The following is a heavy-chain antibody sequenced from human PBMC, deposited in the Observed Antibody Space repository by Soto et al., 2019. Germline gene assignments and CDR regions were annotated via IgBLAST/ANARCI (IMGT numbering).Heavy chain of an antibody. V-gene: IGHV1-69*13. CDR2: SIPMFGTA. CDR1: VGRLSGDA. D-gene: IGHD3-3*01. CDR3: ARGVVVIAGSEFGWFDR. J-gene: IGHJ5*02. Sequence: GXSVKVSCHARVGRLSGDAIRCVRQGPGQGLEWMGGSIPMFGTAKYVQKFQGRLTITADESTTTAYIEVRSLGSYDTAVYYCARGVVVIAGSEFGWFDRWDQGTLVTVSS.